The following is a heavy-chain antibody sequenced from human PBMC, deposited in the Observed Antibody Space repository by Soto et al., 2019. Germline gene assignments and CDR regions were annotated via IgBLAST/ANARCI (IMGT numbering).Heavy chain of an antibody. J-gene: IGHJ6*02. Sequence: GGSLRLWCAASRFTFSRYGMKWVRHAPGRGLEGVSYISSSCSNLYYADSVKGRFTISRDNAKNSLYLQMNSLRDEDTAVYYWARHVVVAALMDVWGQGATVTVSS. V-gene: IGHV3-48*03. D-gene: IGHD2-15*01. CDR1: RFTFSRYG. CDR2: ISSSCSNL. CDR3: ARHVVVAALMDV.